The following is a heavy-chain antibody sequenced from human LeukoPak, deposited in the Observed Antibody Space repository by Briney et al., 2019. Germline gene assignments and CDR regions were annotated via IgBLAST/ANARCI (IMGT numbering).Heavy chain of an antibody. CDR2: IKPDGGEK. J-gene: IGHJ4*02. Sequence: GGSLRLSCAASGFTFSYYWMSWVRQAPGKGLEWVANIKPDGGEKNYVDSVKGRFTISRDNAKNSLYLQMNSLRAEDTAVYYCTRAGYYSSGWNPFDYWGQGTLATVSS. D-gene: IGHD6-25*01. CDR1: GFTFSYYW. CDR3: TRAGYYSSGWNPFDY. V-gene: IGHV3-7*01.